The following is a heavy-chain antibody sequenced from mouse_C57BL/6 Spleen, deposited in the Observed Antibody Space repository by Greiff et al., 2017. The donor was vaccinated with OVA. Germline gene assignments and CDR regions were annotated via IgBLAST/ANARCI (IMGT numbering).Heavy chain of an antibody. CDR1: GYAFTNYL. V-gene: IGHV1-54*01. Sequence: QVQLQQSGAELVRPGTSVKVSCKASGYAFTNYLIEWVKQRPGQGLEWIGVINPGSGGTNYNEKFKGKATLTADKASSTAYMQLSSLTSEDSAVYFCARSQLGDYWGQGTTLTVSS. J-gene: IGHJ2*01. CDR2: INPGSGGT. D-gene: IGHD4-1*01. CDR3: ARSQLGDY.